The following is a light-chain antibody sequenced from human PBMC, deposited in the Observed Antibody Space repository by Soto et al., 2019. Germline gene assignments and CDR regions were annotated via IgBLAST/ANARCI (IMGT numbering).Light chain of an antibody. CDR2: GGF. V-gene: IGKV3-20*01. J-gene: IGKJ2*01. Sequence: IVLTQSPGTLSLSPGETATLSCRASQSLRSTYIAWYQQRAGQAPRLLIYGGFSRATGIPDRFSGSGAGTDFSLTISRLDPEDSAVYYCHCQEFPTSRVYTFGQGTRVAI. CDR3: HCQEFPTSRVYT. CDR1: QSLRSTY.